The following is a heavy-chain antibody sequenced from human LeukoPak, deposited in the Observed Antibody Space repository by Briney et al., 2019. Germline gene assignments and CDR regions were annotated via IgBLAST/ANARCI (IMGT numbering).Heavy chain of an antibody. D-gene: IGHD6-19*01. CDR3: ARGENSSGYYYYYYMDV. CDR2: ISSSGSTI. Sequence: GGSLRLSCAASGFTSSSYSMNWVRQAPGKGLEWVSYISSSGSTIYYADSVKGRFTISRDNAKNSLYLQMNSLRAEDTAVYYCARGENSSGYYYYYYMDVWGKGTTVTISS. V-gene: IGHV3-48*04. CDR1: GFTSSSYS. J-gene: IGHJ6*03.